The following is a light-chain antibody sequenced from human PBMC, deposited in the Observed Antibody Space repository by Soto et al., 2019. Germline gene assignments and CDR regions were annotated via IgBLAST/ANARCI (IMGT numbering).Light chain of an antibody. CDR3: QQSYSTPPIT. V-gene: IGKV1-39*01. Sequence: DIQITQCPSSLSASVGDIFTITCRASQSISSYLNWYQQKPGKAPKLLIYAASSLQSGVPSRFSGSGSGTDFTLTISSLQPEDFATYYCQQSYSTPPITFGQGTRLEIK. CDR2: AAS. CDR1: QSISSY. J-gene: IGKJ5*01.